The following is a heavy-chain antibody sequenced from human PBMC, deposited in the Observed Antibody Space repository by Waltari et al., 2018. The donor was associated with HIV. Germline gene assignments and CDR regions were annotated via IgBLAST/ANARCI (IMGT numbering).Heavy chain of an antibody. D-gene: IGHD3-22*01. CDR3: ARVFRGTVNYFDSRLGH. Sequence: QVQLVQSGAEVKTPGASVKVSCKASGYTCSDYYMHWVRQAPGQGLEWMGWINPNSGGTRYAEKFQGRVTMTRDTSISTAYMELSRLRFDDTAVYYCARVFRGTVNYFDSRLGHWGQGTLVTVSS. CDR1: GYTCSDYY. CDR2: INPNSGGT. J-gene: IGHJ5*02. V-gene: IGHV1-2*02.